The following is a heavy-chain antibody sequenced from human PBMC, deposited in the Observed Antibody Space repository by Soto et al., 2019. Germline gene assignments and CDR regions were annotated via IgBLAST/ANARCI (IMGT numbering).Heavy chain of an antibody. J-gene: IGHJ4*02. Sequence: EVQLVESGGGLVQSGGSLRLSCAASGFTFNGYWMNWVRQTPGEGLEWVANIKPDGSEKYCVDSVKGRFTVSRDNAVNSLYLEMNSLGAEDPAVYYCTGGGGDYWGQGALVTVSS. CDR2: IKPDGSEK. V-gene: IGHV3-7*04. CDR3: TGGGGDY. D-gene: IGHD3-16*01. CDR1: GFTFNGYW.